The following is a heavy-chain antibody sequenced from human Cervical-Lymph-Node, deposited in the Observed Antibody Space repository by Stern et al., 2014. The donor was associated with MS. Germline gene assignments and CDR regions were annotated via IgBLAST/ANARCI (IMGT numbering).Heavy chain of an antibody. CDR2: VYWDDDK. J-gene: IGHJ5*02. CDR1: GFALSTGGMG. D-gene: IGHD2-8*01. V-gene: IGHV2-5*02. Sequence: QVTLKESGPTLVKPTQTLTLTCTFSGFALSTGGMGVGWIRQPPGKALEWLALVYWDDDKRYSPSLKSRIAITKDTSRNQVVLTMTNMDPVDTATYYCVRSVVMSTWGRYNWFDPWGPGALVTVSS. CDR3: VRSVVMSTWGRYNWFDP.